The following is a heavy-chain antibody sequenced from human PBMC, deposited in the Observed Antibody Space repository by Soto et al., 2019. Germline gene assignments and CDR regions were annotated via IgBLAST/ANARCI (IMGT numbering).Heavy chain of an antibody. Sequence: SESLSLTCTVSGGSISTHYWNWIRQPPGRGLDWIGHIYYSGSTNYNPSLKSRVTISVDASKNQFSLELSSVTAADTAVYFCVRRESMSITGKDSWFDPWGQGALVTVSS. J-gene: IGHJ5*02. CDR1: GGSISTHY. CDR3: VRRESMSITGKDSWFDP. D-gene: IGHD3-10*01. V-gene: IGHV4-59*08. CDR2: IYYSGST.